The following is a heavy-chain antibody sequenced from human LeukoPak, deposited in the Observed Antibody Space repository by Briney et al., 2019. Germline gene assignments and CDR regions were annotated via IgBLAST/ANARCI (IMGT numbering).Heavy chain of an antibody. CDR3: ERSTLGYCSGGSCSWFDP. V-gene: IGHV4-59*01. CDR2: IYYSGTT. J-gene: IGHJ5*02. CDR1: GGSISIYY. Sequence: PSETLSLTCTVSGGSISIYYWNWIRQPPGKGLEWIGYIYYSGTTNYNPSLKSRITISGDTSKNQFSLKLSSVTAADTAVYYCERSTLGYCSGGSCSWFDPWGQGTLVTVSS. D-gene: IGHD2-15*01.